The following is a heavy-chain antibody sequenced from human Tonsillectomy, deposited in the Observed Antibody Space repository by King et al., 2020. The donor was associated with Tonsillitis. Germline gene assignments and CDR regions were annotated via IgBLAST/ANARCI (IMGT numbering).Heavy chain of an antibody. J-gene: IGHJ4*02. V-gene: IGHV4-59*01. CDR1: GGSISSYY. D-gene: IGHD2-15*01. CDR2: IYNSGST. CDR3: ARITTGYCTGGSCQSSSYFDN. Sequence: VQLQESGPGLVKPSETLSLTCTVSGGSISSYYWSWIRQPPGKGLEWIGYIYNSGSTHYNASLKSRVTISVDTSKNLFSLKLSSVTAADTAVYYCARITTGYCTGGSCQSSSYFDNWGQGTLVTVSS.